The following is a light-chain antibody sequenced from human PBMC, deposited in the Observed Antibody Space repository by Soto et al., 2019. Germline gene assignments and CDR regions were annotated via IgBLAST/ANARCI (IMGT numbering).Light chain of an antibody. CDR2: DSN. CDR1: SSNIGSNS. J-gene: IGLJ7*01. Sequence: QSVLTQPPSVSAAPGQRVTLSCSGSSSNIGSNSVSWYQQLPGKAPKLLIYDSNNRPSGMPDRFSGSRSGSSATLGITGLQTGDEADYYCGTWDSSPAAVFGGGTQLTVL. CDR3: GTWDSSPAAV. V-gene: IGLV1-51*01.